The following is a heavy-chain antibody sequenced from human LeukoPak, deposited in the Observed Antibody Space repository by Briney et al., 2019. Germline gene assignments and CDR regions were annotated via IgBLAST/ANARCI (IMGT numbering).Heavy chain of an antibody. J-gene: IGHJ4*02. V-gene: IGHV4-30-2*01. D-gene: IGHD2-2*01. CDR2: IYHSGST. CDR3: ARGSRSSTSGHFDY. Sequence: IYHSGSTYYNPSLKSRVTISVDRSKNQFSLKLSSVTAADTAVYYCARGSRSSTSGHFDYWGQGTLVTVSS.